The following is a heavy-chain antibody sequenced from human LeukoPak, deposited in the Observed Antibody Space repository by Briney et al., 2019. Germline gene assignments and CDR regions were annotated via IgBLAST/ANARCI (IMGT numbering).Heavy chain of an antibody. J-gene: IGHJ4*02. V-gene: IGHV4-39*01. CDR1: GGSISSSSYY. CDR2: IYYSGST. D-gene: IGHD5-24*01. Sequence: SETLSLTCTVSGGSISSSSYYWGWIRQPPGKGLEWIGSIYYSGSTYYNPSLKSRVTISVDTSKNQFSLKLSSVTAADTAVYYCARLISGDGYNVYFDYWGQGTLVTVSS. CDR3: ARLISGDGYNVYFDY.